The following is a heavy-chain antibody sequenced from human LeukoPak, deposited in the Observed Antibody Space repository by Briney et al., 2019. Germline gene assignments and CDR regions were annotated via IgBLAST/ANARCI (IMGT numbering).Heavy chain of an antibody. CDR3: AKDMSTMTTHPKFFFDS. J-gene: IGHJ4*02. D-gene: IGHD4-17*01. Sequence: GGSLRLSCAASGFTVSSNHMSWVRQAPGKGLEWVSVIYSGGSTYYADSVKGRFTISRDNSKNMLYLQMNSLRAEDTAVYYCAKDMSTMTTHPKFFFDSWGQGTLVTVSS. CDR2: IYSGGST. CDR1: GFTVSSNH. V-gene: IGHV3-53*01.